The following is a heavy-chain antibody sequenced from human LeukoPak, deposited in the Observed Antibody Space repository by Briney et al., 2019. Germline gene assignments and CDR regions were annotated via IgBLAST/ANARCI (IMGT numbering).Heavy chain of an antibody. CDR1: GFTFSSYS. CDR2: ISSSSSYI. Sequence: GGSLRLSCAASGFTFSSYSMNWVRQAPGKGLEWVSSISSSSSYIYYADSVKGRFTISRDNSKNTLYLQMNSLRAEDTAVYYCAKAGYSYGLPADYWGQGTLVTVSS. D-gene: IGHD5-18*01. CDR3: AKAGYSYGLPADY. J-gene: IGHJ4*02. V-gene: IGHV3-21*01.